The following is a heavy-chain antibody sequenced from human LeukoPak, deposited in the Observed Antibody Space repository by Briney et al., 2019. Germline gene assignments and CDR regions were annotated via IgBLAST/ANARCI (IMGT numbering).Heavy chain of an antibody. CDR3: AREWQVDTAMAISPYFDY. J-gene: IGHJ4*02. D-gene: IGHD5-18*01. CDR1: GYTFTSYG. CDR2: INPNSGGT. V-gene: IGHV1-2*02. Sequence: ASVKVSCKASGYTFTSYGISWVRQAPGQGLEWMGWINPNSGGTNYAQKFQGRVTMTRDTSISTAYMELSRLRSDDTAVYYCAREWQVDTAMAISPYFDYWGQGTLVTVSS.